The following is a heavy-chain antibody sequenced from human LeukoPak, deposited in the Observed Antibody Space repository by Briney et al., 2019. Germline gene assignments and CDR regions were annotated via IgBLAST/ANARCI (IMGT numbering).Heavy chain of an antibody. Sequence: GRSLRLSCAASGFTFSSYAMHWVRQAPGKGLEWVAVISYDGSNKYYADSVKGRFTISRDNSKNTLYLQMNSLRAEDTAVYYCARGSVLMGYASFDYWGQGALVTVSS. CDR3: ARGSVLMGYASFDY. CDR2: ISYDGSNK. D-gene: IGHD2-8*01. J-gene: IGHJ4*02. V-gene: IGHV3-30-3*01. CDR1: GFTFSSYA.